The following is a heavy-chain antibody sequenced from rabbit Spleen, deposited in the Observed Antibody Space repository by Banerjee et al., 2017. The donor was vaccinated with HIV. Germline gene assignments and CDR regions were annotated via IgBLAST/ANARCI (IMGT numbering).Heavy chain of an antibody. D-gene: IGHD8-1*01. Sequence: QEQLVESGGGLVQPEGSLTLTCKASGFDFSSNAMCWVRQAPGKGLEWIACAYSSSGTTYYASWAKGRFTISKTSSTTVTLQMTSLTAADTATYFCARDSGSSFSSYGMDLWGPGTLVTVS. J-gene: IGHJ6*01. CDR1: GFDFSSNA. CDR3: ARDSGSSFSSYGMDL. V-gene: IGHV1S45*01. CDR2: AYSSSGTT.